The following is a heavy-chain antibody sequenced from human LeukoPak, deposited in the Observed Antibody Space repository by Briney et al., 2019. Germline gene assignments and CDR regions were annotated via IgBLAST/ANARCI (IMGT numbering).Heavy chain of an antibody. Sequence: GGSLRLSCAASGFTFSSYEMDWVRQAPGKGLEWVSYISSSGSTIYYADSVKGRFTISRDNAKNSLYLQMNSLRAEDTAVYYCARGRSGLYDSSGYYVSKASDIWGQGTMVTVSS. D-gene: IGHD3-22*01. CDR3: ARGRSGLYDSSGYYVSKASDI. J-gene: IGHJ3*02. V-gene: IGHV3-48*03. CDR1: GFTFSSYE. CDR2: ISSSGSTI.